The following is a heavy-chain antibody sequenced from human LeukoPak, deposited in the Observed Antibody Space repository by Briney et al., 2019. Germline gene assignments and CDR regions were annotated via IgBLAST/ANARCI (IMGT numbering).Heavy chain of an antibody. V-gene: IGHV3-9*01. CDR1: GFTFDDYA. J-gene: IGHJ4*02. CDR2: ISWNSGGI. CDR3: ANGLNY. Sequence: PGGSLRLSCAASGFTFDDYAMHWVRQAPGKGLEWVSGISWNSGGIGYADSVKGRFTISRDNAKNSLYLQMNSLRAEDTALYYCANGLNYWGQGTLVTVSS.